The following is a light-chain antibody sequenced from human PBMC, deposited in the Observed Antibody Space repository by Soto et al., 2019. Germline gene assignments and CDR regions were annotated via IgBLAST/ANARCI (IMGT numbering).Light chain of an antibody. J-gene: IGLJ2*01. CDR3: SSYTSTNTVI. V-gene: IGLV2-14*03. CDR1: SSDVGGYNY. CDR2: DVS. Sequence: QSALTQPASVSGSPGQSITISCTGTSSDVGGYNYVSWYQQHPDKVPKLMIYDVSNRPSGVSNRFSGSKSGNTSSLTISGLQADDEADYYCSSYTSTNTVIFGGGTKLTVL.